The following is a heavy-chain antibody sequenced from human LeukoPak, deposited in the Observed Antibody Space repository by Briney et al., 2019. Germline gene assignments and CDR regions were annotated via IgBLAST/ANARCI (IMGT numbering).Heavy chain of an antibody. CDR2: INPSGGST. CDR1: GYTFTSYY. V-gene: IGHV1-46*01. Sequence: ASVKVSCKASGYTFTSYYMHWVRQAPGQRLEWMGIINPSGGSTSYAQKFQGRVPMARDTSASTVYMELSSLRSEDTAVYYCARAPYSSSVLNWFDPWGQGTLVTVSS. CDR3: ARAPYSSSVLNWFDP. J-gene: IGHJ5*02. D-gene: IGHD6-13*01.